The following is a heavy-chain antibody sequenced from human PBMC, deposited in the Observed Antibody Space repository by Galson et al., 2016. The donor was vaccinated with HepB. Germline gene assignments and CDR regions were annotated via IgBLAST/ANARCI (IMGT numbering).Heavy chain of an antibody. J-gene: IGHJ4*02. V-gene: IGHV3-23*01. D-gene: IGHD1-26*01. CDR3: ARGRVGATPADY. CDR2: LSGSGDSI. CDR1: GFTFTSYV. Sequence: SLRLSCAASGFTFTSYVMTWVRQAPGKGLEWVSSLSGSGDSIYYADSVKGRFTISRDDSKNTLYLQMNSLRSEDTAVYYCARGRVGATPADYWGPGTLVTVSS.